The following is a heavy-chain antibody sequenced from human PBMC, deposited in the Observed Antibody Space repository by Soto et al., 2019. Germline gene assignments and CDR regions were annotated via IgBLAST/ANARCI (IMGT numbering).Heavy chain of an antibody. CDR3: ATRDPQGVSPFDY. CDR2: IIPIFGTA. D-gene: IGHD3-16*01. J-gene: IGHJ4*02. V-gene: IGHV1-69*06. Sequence: SVKVSCKASGSTFSSYAISWVRQAPGQGLEWMGGIIPIFGTANYAQKFQGRVTITADKSTSTAYMELSSLRSEDTAVYYCATRDPQGVSPFDYWGQGTLVTVSS. CDR1: GSTFSSYA.